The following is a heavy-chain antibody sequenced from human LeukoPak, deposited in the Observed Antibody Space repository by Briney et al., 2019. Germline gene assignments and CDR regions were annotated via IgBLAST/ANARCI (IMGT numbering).Heavy chain of an antibody. CDR2: IIPILGIA. CDR3: ASGPSHYYDSSGYYPDY. D-gene: IGHD3-22*01. V-gene: IGHV1-69*04. J-gene: IGHJ4*02. Sequence: ASVKVSCKASGGTFSSYAISWVRQAPGQGLEWMGRIIPILGIANYAQKFQGRVTITADKSTSTAYMELSSLRSEDTAVYYCASGPSHYYDSSGYYPDYWGQGTLVTVSS. CDR1: GGTFSSYA.